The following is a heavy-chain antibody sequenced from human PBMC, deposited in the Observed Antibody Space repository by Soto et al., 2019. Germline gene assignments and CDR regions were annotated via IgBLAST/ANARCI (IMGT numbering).Heavy chain of an antibody. D-gene: IGHD1-7*01. CDR2: IYYSGST. V-gene: IGHV4-59*06. CDR1: GGSINTFY. Sequence: NPSETLSLTCTVSGGSINTFYWSWVRQPAGKGLEWIGYIYYSGSTYYNPSLKSRVTISVDTSKNQFSLKLSSVTAADTAVYYCARGGTPSGTTIGHYYYYYGMDVWGQGTTVTVSS. CDR3: ARGGTPSGTTIGHYYYYYGMDV. J-gene: IGHJ6*02.